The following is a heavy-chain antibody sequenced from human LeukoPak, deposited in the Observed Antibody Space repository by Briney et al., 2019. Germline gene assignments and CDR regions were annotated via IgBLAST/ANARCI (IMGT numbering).Heavy chain of an antibody. CDR2: IYNSGST. J-gene: IGHJ6*03. D-gene: IGHD6-13*01. V-gene: IGHV4-59*01. CDR3: ASLSLFGSSLYYYYYMNV. CDR1: GGSIGPDY. Sequence: SETLSLTCAVSGGSIGPDYWSWIRQPPGKGLEWIGYIYNSGSTHYNPSLKSRLTISVDTSKNQISLKLTSVTAADTAVYYCASLSLFGSSLYYYYYMNVWGKGTTVTVSS.